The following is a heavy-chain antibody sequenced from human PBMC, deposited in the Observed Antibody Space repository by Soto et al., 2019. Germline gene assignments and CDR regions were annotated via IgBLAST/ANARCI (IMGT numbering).Heavy chain of an antibody. D-gene: IGHD3-22*01. J-gene: IGHJ4*02. CDR1: GGTFSSYT. CDR3: ARDLYYYDSSGSTSFDY. Sequence: SVKVSCKASGGTFSSYTISWVRQAPGQGLEWMGRIIPILGIANYAQKFQGRVTITADKSTSTAYMELSSLRSEDTAVYYCARDLYYYDSSGSTSFDYWGQGTLVTVSS. CDR2: IIPILGIA. V-gene: IGHV1-69*04.